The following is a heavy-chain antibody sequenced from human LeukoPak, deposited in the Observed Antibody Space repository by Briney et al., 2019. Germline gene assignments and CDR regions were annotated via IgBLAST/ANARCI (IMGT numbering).Heavy chain of an antibody. CDR1: AGFISSSSYY. Sequence: SETLSLTCTVSAGFISSSSYYWGWLRQPPGKGLEWIGSINYSGSTDYNPSLKRRVTISVDTSKNQFSLKLSTVTAADTAVYYCARLGGIFDPWGQGTLVTVSS. CDR2: INYSGST. J-gene: IGHJ5*02. CDR3: ARLGGIFDP. V-gene: IGHV4-39*01. D-gene: IGHD3-16*01.